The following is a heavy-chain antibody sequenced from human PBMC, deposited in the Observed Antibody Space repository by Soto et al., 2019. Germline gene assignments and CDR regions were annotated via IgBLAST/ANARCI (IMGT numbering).Heavy chain of an antibody. V-gene: IGHV6-1*01. J-gene: IGHJ6*03. CDR1: GYSVSGNRAA. D-gene: IGHD3-10*01. Sequence: PSQSLALTCAIAGYSVSGNRAAWNWIRQSPSRGLEWLGRTYYRSKWYIEYAPSMQGRMTINPDTSKNQFSLQLNSVTPEDTAVYYCATGMLIRGHHYMDAWGQGTSVTVSS. CDR3: ATGMLIRGHHYMDA. CDR2: TYYRSKWYI.